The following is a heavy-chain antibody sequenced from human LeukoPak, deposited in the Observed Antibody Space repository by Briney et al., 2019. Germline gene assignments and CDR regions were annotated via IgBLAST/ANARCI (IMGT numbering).Heavy chain of an antibody. V-gene: IGHV3-30-3*01. CDR1: GFTFSRNA. CDR3: AKDIMVWGDYDSSGSNYFDY. Sequence: GSLRLSCAASGFTFSRNAMHWVRQAPGKGLEWVAVILYDGSNKYYADSVKGRFTISRDNSKNTLYLQMNSLRAEDTAVYYCAKDIMVWGDYDSSGSNYFDYWGQGTLVTVSS. D-gene: IGHD3-22*01. J-gene: IGHJ4*02. CDR2: ILYDGSNK.